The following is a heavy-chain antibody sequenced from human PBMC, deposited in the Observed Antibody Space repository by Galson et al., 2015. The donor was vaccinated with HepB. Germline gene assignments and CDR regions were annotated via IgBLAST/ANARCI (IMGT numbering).Heavy chain of an antibody. J-gene: IGHJ1*01. CDR2: ISGPSDTI. CDR3: ASAWGQYLQH. Sequence: SLRLSCAASGFPFTIYSVNWVRQAPGKGLEWISYISGPSDTIYYADSVRGRFTISRDNAKNSLFLQMTNLRPDDTAVYYCASAWGQYLQHWGQGTVVTVSS. V-gene: IGHV3-48*04. D-gene: IGHD7-27*01. CDR1: GFPFTIYS.